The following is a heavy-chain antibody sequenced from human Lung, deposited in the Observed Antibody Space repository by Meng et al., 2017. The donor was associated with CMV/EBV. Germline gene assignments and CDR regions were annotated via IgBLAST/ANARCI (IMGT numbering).Heavy chain of an antibody. D-gene: IGHD3-22*01. CDR2: INHSGDT. V-gene: IGHV4-34*01. J-gene: IGHJ4*02. Sequence: SETXSLXXTVSGGSISSYYWSWIRQPPGEGLEWIGEINHSGDTNYNPSLKSRVTIPVDTSKNQFSLKLSSVTAADTAVYYCARGAYYFDTSGLFDYWGRGXLVTVSS. CDR1: GGSISSYY. CDR3: ARGAYYFDTSGLFDY.